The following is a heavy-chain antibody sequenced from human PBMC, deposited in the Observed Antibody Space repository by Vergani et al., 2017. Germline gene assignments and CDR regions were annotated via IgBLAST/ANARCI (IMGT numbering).Heavy chain of an antibody. CDR3: ARGKAAANFRGWFDP. CDR2: IYYSGST. J-gene: IGHJ5*02. CDR1: GGSISSGDYY. V-gene: IGHV4-30-4*08. Sequence: QVRLQESGPGLVKPSETLSLTCTVSGGSISSGDYYWSWIRQPPGKGLEWIGYIYYSGSTYYNPSLKSRVTISVETSKNQFSLKLSSVTAADTAVYYCARGKAAANFRGWFDPWGQGTLVTVSS. D-gene: IGHD6-13*01.